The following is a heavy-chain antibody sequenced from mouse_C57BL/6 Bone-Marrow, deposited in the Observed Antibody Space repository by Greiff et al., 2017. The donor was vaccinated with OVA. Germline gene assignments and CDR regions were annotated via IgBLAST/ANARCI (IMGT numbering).Heavy chain of an antibody. D-gene: IGHD1-1*01. J-gene: IGHJ1*03. CDR1: GYSITSGYD. Sequence: EVQLVESGPGMVKPSQSLSLTCTVTGYSITSGYDWHWIRHFPGNKLEWMGYISYSGSTNYNPSLKSRISITHDTSKNHFFLKLNSVTTEDTATYYCARGDYYGSSPWYFDVWGTGTTVTVSS. V-gene: IGHV3-1*01. CDR2: ISYSGST. CDR3: ARGDYYGSSPWYFDV.